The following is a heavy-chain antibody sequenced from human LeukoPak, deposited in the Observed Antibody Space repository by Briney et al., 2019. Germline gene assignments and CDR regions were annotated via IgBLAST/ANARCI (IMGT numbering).Heavy chain of an antibody. CDR3: ARGGYYDFWSGYSYYFDY. D-gene: IGHD3-3*01. CDR1: GYSFTSYW. J-gene: IGHJ4*02. V-gene: IGHV5-10-1*01. Sequence: GESLKIPCKGSGYSFTSYWIGWVRQMPGKGLEWMGRIDPSDSYTNYSPSFQGHVTISADKSISTAYLQWSSLKASDTAMYYCARGGYYDFWSGYSYYFDYWGQGTLVTVSS. CDR2: IDPSDSYT.